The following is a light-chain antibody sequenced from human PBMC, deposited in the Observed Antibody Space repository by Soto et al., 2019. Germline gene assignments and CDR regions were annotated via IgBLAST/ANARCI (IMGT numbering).Light chain of an antibody. CDR1: QSVSSSY. J-gene: IGKJ1*01. Sequence: EIVLTQSPGTLSLSPGERATLSCRASQSVSSSYLAWYQQKPGKAPRLLIYGASTRATGIPARLSGSGSGTEFTIPIRSLQSEDAAVYYCQQYNNWWTFGQGTKVDIK. V-gene: IGKV3-15*01. CDR3: QQYNNWWT. CDR2: GAS.